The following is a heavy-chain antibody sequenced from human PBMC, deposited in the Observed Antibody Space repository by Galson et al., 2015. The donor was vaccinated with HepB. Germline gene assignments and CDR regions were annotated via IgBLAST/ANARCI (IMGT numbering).Heavy chain of an antibody. CDR2: ISGSGGST. J-gene: IGHJ2*01. Sequence: SLRLSCAASGFTFSSYAMSWVRQAPGKGLEWVSAISGSGGSTYYADSVKGRFTISRDNSKNTLYLQMNSLRAEDTAVYYYAKDRWPPDSWNWYFDLWGRGTLVTVSS. CDR1: GFTFSSYA. V-gene: IGHV3-23*01. CDR3: AKDRWPPDSWNWYFDL. D-gene: IGHD6-13*01.